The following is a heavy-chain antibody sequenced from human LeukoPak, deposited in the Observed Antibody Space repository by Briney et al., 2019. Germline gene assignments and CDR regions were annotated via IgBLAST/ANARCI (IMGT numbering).Heavy chain of an antibody. J-gene: IGHJ1*01. CDR1: GGSFSGYY. Sequence: PSETLSLTCAVYGGSFSGYYWSWIRQPPGKGLEWIGEINHSGSTNYNPSLKSRVTISVDTSKNQFSLKLSSVTAADTAVYYCARLRPVLRYFDWSQHWGQGTLVTVSS. D-gene: IGHD3-9*01. CDR2: INHSGST. V-gene: IGHV4-34*01. CDR3: ARLRPVLRYFDWSQH.